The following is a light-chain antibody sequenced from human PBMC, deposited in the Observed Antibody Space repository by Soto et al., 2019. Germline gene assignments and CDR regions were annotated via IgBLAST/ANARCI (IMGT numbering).Light chain of an antibody. CDR2: DAS. J-gene: IGKJ1*01. CDR3: QQYNSWPPWT. V-gene: IGKV1-5*01. Sequence: IEMTQSPSTLSASVGDRVTITCRPSQSISSWLAWYQQKPGKAPKLPIYDASSLESGVPYRFSGSGSGTDFTLTISSLQSEDFAVYYCQQYNSWPPWTFGRGTKVDIK. CDR1: QSISSW.